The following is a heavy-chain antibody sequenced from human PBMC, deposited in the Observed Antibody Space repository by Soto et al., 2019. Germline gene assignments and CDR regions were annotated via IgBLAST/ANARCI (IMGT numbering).Heavy chain of an antibody. CDR1: GGSISSGGYY. D-gene: IGHD2-21*02. Sequence: QVQLQESGPGLVKPSQTLSLTCTVSGGSISSGGYYWTWIRQHPGKGLEWIGYIYYSGSTYYNPSLKSRVTISVDTSKNQFSLQLRSLTAADTAVYYCARVCGGACHYGMDVWGQGTTVTVSS. CDR2: IYYSGST. J-gene: IGHJ6*02. CDR3: ARVCGGACHYGMDV. V-gene: IGHV4-31*03.